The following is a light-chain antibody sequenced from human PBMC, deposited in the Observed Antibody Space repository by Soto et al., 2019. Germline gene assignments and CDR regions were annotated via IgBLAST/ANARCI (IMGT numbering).Light chain of an antibody. CDR1: QSMSGW. CDR3: QQYNTYYS. J-gene: IGKJ2*03. V-gene: IGKV1-5*01. Sequence: DVQRTKSKSTLSASVGDRVTITCRAGQSMSGWLAWYQQKPGKAPKLLIYDASNLESGVPSRFGGSGSGTEFTLTISSLQPDDFATYYCQQYNTYYSFGHGGNVDIK. CDR2: DAS.